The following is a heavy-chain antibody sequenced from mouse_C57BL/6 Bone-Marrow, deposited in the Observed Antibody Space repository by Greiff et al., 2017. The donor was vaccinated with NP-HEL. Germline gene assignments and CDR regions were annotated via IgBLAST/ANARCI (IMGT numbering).Heavy chain of an antibody. CDR1: GFTFSSYG. CDR2: ISSGGSYP. V-gene: IGHV5-6*02. CDR3: ASPYDYDVAWFAY. Sequence: EVKLVESGGDLVKPGGSLKLSCAASGFTFSSYGMSWVRQTPDKRLEWVATISSGGSYPYYPDSVKGRFTISRDNAKNTLYLQMSSLKSEDTAMYYCASPYDYDVAWFAYWGQGTLVTVSA. J-gene: IGHJ3*01. D-gene: IGHD2-4*01.